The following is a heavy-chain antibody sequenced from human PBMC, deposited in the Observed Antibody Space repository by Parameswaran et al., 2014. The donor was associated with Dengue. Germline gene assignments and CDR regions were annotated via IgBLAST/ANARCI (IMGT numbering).Heavy chain of an antibody. CDR2: ISYDGSNK. Sequence: VRQAPGKGLEWVAVISYDGSNKYYADSVKGRFTISRDNSKNTLYLQMNSLRAEDTAVYYCARGDIVVVPAAATGFDYWGQGTLVTVSS. CDR3: ARGDIVVVPAAATGFDY. D-gene: IGHD2-2*01. V-gene: IGHV3-30*04. J-gene: IGHJ4*02.